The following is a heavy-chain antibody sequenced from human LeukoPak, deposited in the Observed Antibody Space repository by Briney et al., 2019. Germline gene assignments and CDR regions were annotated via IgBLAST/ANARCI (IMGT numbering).Heavy chain of an antibody. J-gene: IGHJ3*02. V-gene: IGHV4-61*01. CDR2: IYYSGST. Sequence: SETLSLTCTVSGGSVSGGSYYWSWIRQPPGKGLEWIGYIYYSGSTNYNPSLKSRVTISVDTSKNQFSLKLSSVTAADTAVYYCARSASTHDAFDIWGQGTMVTVSS. D-gene: IGHD2/OR15-2a*01. CDR3: ARSASTHDAFDI. CDR1: GGSVSGGSYY.